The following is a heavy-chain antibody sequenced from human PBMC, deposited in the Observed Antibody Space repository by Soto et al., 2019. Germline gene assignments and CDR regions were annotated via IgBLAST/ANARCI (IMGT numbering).Heavy chain of an antibody. Sequence: GGSLRLSCAASGFTFSSYWMHWVRQPPGKGLVWVSHINSDGSTTSYADSVKGRFTVSRDNAKNTLYLQMNSLRAEDTAVYYCARIRASGTVYGDYVDYWGQGTLVTVSS. CDR1: GFTFSSYW. CDR2: INSDGSTT. CDR3: ARIRASGTVYGDYVDY. J-gene: IGHJ4*02. D-gene: IGHD4-17*01. V-gene: IGHV3-74*01.